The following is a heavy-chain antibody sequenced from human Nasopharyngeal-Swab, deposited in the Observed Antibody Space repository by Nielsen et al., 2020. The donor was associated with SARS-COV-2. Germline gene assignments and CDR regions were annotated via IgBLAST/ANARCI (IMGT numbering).Heavy chain of an antibody. CDR2: ISAYNGNT. J-gene: IGHJ4*02. V-gene: IGHV1-18*04. CDR1: GYTFTSYG. D-gene: IGHD5-18*01. CDR3: ARDNRYSYGYAGGDY. Sequence: ASVKVSCKAPGYTFTSYGISWVRQAPGQGLEWMGWISAYNGNTNYAQKLQGRVTMTTDTSTSTAYMELRSLRSDDTAVYYCARDNRYSYGYAGGDYWGQGTLVTVSS.